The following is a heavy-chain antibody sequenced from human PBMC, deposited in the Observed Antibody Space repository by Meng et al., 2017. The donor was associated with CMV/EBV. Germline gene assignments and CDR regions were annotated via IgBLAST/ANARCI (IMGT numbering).Heavy chain of an antibody. D-gene: IGHD3-3*01. CDR2: ISSSSSYI. V-gene: IGHV3-21*01. J-gene: IGHJ4*02. CDR3: ASWGYDFWSGYPTSEY. Sequence: GGSLRLSCAASGFTFSSYSMNWVRQAPGKGLEWVSSISSSSSYIYYADSVKGRFTISRDNAKNSLYLQMNSLRAEDTAVYYCASWGYDFWSGYPTSEYWGKGTLVTVSS. CDR1: GFTFSSYS.